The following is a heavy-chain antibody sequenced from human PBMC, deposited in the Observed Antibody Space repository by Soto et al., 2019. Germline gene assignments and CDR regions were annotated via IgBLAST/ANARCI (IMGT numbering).Heavy chain of an antibody. CDR3: AKDQLYYDFWSGYMSSLSNYFDY. CDR1: GFTFSSYA. CDR2: ISGSGGST. J-gene: IGHJ4*02. V-gene: IGHV3-23*01. D-gene: IGHD3-3*01. Sequence: PGGSLRLSCAASGFTFSSYAMSWVRQAPGKGLEWVSAISGSGGSTYYADSVKGRFTISRDNSKNTLYLQMNSLRAEDTAVYYCAKDQLYYDFWSGYMSSLSNYFDYWGQGTLVTVSS.